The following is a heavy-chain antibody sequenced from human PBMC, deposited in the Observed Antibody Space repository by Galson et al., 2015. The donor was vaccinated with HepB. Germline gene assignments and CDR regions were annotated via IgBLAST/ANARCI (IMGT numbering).Heavy chain of an antibody. CDR1: GFTFSSYA. CDR2: ISGSGGST. CDR3: AKALWIIDSSADY. Sequence: SLRLSCAASGFTFSSYAMSWVRQAPGKGLEWVSAISGSGGSTYYADSVKGRFTISRDNSKNTLYLQMNSLRAEDTAVYYCAKALWIIDSSADYWGQGTLVTVSS. J-gene: IGHJ4*02. V-gene: IGHV3-23*01. D-gene: IGHD6-13*01.